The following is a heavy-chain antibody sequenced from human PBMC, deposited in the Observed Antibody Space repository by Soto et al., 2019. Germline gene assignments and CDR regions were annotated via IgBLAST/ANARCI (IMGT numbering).Heavy chain of an antibody. D-gene: IGHD6-25*01. CDR2: IWFDGSKK. V-gene: IGHV3-33*01. Sequence: QVQLVESGGGVVQPGRSLRLSCAASGFTFRSHGMHWVRQAPGKGLEWVAVIWFDGSKKYYADSVKGRFTISRDDSKNRLYLQMNSLRADDTAVYYCARAGAATYGMDVWGQGTTVTVSS. CDR3: ARAGAATYGMDV. J-gene: IGHJ6*02. CDR1: GFTFRSHG.